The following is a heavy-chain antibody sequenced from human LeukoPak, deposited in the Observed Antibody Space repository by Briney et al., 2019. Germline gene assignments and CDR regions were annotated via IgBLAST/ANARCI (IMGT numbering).Heavy chain of an antibody. CDR3: ARDLKGGGYNQLLDY. D-gene: IGHD5-24*01. CDR2: IRYDGSNK. CDR1: GFTFSSYG. J-gene: IGHJ4*02. Sequence: PGGSLRLSCAASGFTFSSYGMHWVRQAPGKGLEWVAFIRYDGSNKYYADSVKGRFTISRDNSKNTLYLQMNSLRAEDTAVYYCARDLKGGGYNQLLDYWGQGTPVTVSS. V-gene: IGHV3-30*02.